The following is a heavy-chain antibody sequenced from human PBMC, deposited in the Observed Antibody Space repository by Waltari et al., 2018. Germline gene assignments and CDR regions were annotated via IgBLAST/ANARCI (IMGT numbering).Heavy chain of an antibody. D-gene: IGHD4-17*01. CDR3: ARGRHYDYYYYGIGV. Sequence: EVELVESGGGLVQPGGSLRLSCAGPGSITTSSWMHWVRQAPGKGLVWVSRINTDGTRISYADFVKGRFTISRDNAKKTLYLQMNGLRDEDTAVYYCARGRHYDYYYYGIGVWGQGTTVIVSS. V-gene: IGHV3-74*01. CDR2: INTDGTRI. CDR1: GSITTSSW. J-gene: IGHJ6*02.